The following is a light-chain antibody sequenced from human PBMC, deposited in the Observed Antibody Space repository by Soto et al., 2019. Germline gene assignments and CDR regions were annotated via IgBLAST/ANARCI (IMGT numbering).Light chain of an antibody. Sequence: FMLTQPHSVSESPGKTVTISCTRSSGSIARNYVQWYQQRPGSAPTTVIYEDNQRPSGVPDRFSGSIDSSSNSASLTISGLKTEDEADYYCQSYDSSNLWVFGGGTKLTVL. V-gene: IGLV6-57*03. CDR3: QSYDSSNLWV. CDR1: SGSIARNY. J-gene: IGLJ3*02. CDR2: EDN.